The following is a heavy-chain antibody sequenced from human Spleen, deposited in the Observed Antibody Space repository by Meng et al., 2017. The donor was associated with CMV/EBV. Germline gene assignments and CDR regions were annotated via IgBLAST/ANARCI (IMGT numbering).Heavy chain of an antibody. CDR1: GGSVSSGSYY. Sequence: SGGSVSSGSYYWSWIRQPPGKGLEWIGYIYYSGSTNYNPSLKSRVTISVDTSKNQFSLKLSSVTAADTAVYYCARGGTYNGIYFDYWGQGTLVTVSS. V-gene: IGHV4-61*01. D-gene: IGHD1-26*01. CDR3: ARGGTYNGIYFDY. J-gene: IGHJ4*02. CDR2: IYYSGST.